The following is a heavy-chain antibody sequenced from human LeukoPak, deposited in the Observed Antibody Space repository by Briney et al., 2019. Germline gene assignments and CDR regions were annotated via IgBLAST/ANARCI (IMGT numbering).Heavy chain of an antibody. CDR3: AKYNSDWYDDY. Sequence: GGSLTLSCAASGFTLYSYSMTWVRQAPGKGLEWVSAISGIGGSTYYADSVKGRFTISRDNSKNTLYLQMSSLRAEDTALYYCAKYNSDWYDDYWGQGTLVTVSS. CDR2: ISGIGGST. V-gene: IGHV3-23*01. D-gene: IGHD6-19*01. J-gene: IGHJ4*02. CDR1: GFTLYSYS.